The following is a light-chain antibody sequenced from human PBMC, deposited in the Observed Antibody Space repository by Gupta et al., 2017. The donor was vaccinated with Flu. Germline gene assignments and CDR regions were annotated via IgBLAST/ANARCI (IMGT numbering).Light chain of an antibody. Sequence: QSVMTQPPSMSAAPGQTVTISCPGSSSNIGINFVSWYQQYPGTAPRLLIFENHRRPSGIPDRFSGSKSGTSVTLSITGLQTGDEADYYCGTWDNTLSAMIFGGGTKLTVL. J-gene: IGLJ2*01. V-gene: IGLV1-51*02. CDR2: ENH. CDR1: SSNIGINF. CDR3: GTWDNTLSAMI.